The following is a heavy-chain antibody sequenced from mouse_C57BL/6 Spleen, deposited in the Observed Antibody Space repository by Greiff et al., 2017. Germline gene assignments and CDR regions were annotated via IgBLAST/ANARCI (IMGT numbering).Heavy chain of an antibody. J-gene: IGHJ4*01. CDR2: INPNNGGT. CDR1: GYTFTDYN. Sequence: VQLQQSGPELVKPGASVKIPCKASGYTFTDYNMDWVKQSHGKSLEWIGDINPNNGGTIYNQKFKGKATLTVDKSSSTAYMELRSLTSEDTAVYYCARRGTGTCYYAMDYWGQGTSVTVSS. D-gene: IGHD4-1*01. V-gene: IGHV1-18*01. CDR3: ARRGTGTCYYAMDY.